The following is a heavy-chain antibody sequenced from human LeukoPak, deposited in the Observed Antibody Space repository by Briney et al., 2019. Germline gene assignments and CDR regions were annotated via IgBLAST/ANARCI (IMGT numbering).Heavy chain of an antibody. V-gene: IGHV1-2*02. CDR1: RYSFTGYY. CDR2: INVDSGGT. Sequence: ASVKVSCKASRYSFTGYYMHWVRLAPGQGLEWMRWINVDSGGTKYAEKFQGRVTMTRDTSISTAYMELSRLRSDDTAVYYCARDEGYYNYMDVWGKGTTVSVSS. J-gene: IGHJ6*03. CDR3: ARDEGYYNYMDV.